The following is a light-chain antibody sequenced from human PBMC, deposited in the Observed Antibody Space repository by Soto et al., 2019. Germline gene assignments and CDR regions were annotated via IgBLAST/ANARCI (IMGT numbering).Light chain of an antibody. CDR1: SSDVGSYNL. CDR2: EDS. V-gene: IGLV2-23*02. CDR3: RSFAGSSTFVV. J-gene: IGLJ2*01. Sequence: QSALTQPASVSGSPGQSITISCTGTSSDVGSYNLVSWYQQHPGKAPKLMIYEDSKRPSGASNRFSGSKSGNTASLTISGLQAEDEADYYCRSFAGSSTFVVFGGGTKLTVL.